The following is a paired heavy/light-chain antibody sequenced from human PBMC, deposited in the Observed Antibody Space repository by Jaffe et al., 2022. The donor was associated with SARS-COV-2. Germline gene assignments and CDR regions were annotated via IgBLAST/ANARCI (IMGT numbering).Heavy chain of an antibody. V-gene: IGHV3-23*01. J-gene: IGHJ4*02. CDR3: AKTPPGGRAGIAVAGTGFDY. Sequence: EVQLLESGGGLVQPGGSLRLSCAASGFTFSSYAMSWVRQAPGKGLEWVSAISGSGGSTYYADSVKGRFTISRDNSKNTLYLQMNSLRAEDTAVYYCAKTPPGGRAGIAVAGTGFDYWGQGTLVTVSS. CDR2: ISGSGGST. D-gene: IGHD6-19*01. CDR1: GFTFSSYA.
Light chain of an antibody. Sequence: EIVMTQSPATLSVSPGERATLSCRASQSVSSNLAWYQQKPGQAPRLLIYGASTRATGIPARFSGSGSGTEFTLTISSLQSEDFAVYYCQQYNNWPVTFGQGTKVEIK. CDR2: GAS. J-gene: IGKJ1*01. V-gene: IGKV3-15*01. CDR1: QSVSSN. CDR3: QQYNNWPVT.